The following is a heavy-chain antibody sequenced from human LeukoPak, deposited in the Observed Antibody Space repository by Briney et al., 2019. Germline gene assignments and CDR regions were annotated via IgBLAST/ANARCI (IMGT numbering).Heavy chain of an antibody. J-gene: IGHJ6*03. CDR2: IYTSGST. D-gene: IGHD6-13*01. CDR3: ARDTASSSWYSIMTDYYYYYYMDV. Sequence: SETLSLTCTVSGGSISSYYWSWIRQPAGKGLEWIGRIYTSGSTNYNPSLKSRVTMSVDTSKNQFSLKLSSVTAADTAVYYCARDTASSSWYSIMTDYYYYYYMDVWGKGTTVTVSS. CDR1: GGSISSYY. V-gene: IGHV4-4*07.